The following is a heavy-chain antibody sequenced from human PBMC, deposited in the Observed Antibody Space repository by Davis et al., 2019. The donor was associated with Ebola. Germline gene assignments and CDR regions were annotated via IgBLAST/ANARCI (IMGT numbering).Heavy chain of an antibody. CDR3: ARVRRGFVTAAMDYGMDV. CDR2: IYYSGST. CDR1: GGSISSYY. J-gene: IGHJ6*02. D-gene: IGHD2-2*01. Sequence: PSETLSLTCTVSGGSISSYYWSWIRQPPGKGLEWIGYIYYSGSTNYNPSLKSRVTMSLDTSKNQFSLQLSSVTAADTAVYYCARVRRGFVTAAMDYGMDVWGQGTTVTVCS. V-gene: IGHV4-59*01.